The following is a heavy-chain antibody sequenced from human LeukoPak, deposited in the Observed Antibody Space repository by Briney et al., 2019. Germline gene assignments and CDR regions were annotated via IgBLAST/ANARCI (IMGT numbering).Heavy chain of an antibody. CDR1: GFTFSSYG. CDR3: ASAATESV. V-gene: IGHV3-30*02. D-gene: IGHD1-26*01. J-gene: IGHJ4*02. CDR2: IRYDGSNK. Sequence: PGGSLRLSCAASGFTFSSYGMHWVRQAPGKGLEWVAFIRYDGSNKYYADSVKGRFPISRDNSKNTMYLQMNSLRAEDTAVYYCASAATESVWGQGTLVTVSS.